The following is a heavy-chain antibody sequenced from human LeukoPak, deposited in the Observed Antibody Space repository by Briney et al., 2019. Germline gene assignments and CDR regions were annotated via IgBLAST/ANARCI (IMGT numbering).Heavy chain of an antibody. V-gene: IGHV3-64D*09. CDR1: GFTFSSYA. CDR2: ISSNGGST. D-gene: IGHD5-24*01. CDR3: VKVLRDGYASYDY. J-gene: IGHJ4*02. Sequence: GGSLRLSCSASGFTFSSYAMHWVRQAPGKGLEYVSAISSNGGSTYYADSVKGRFTISRNNSKNTLYLQMSSLRAEDTAVYYCVKVLRDGYASYDYWGQGTLVTVSS.